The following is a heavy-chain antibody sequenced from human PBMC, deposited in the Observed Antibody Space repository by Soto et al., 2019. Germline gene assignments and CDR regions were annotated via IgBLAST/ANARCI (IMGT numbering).Heavy chain of an antibody. CDR2: IYYSGST. Sequence: PSETLSLTCTVSGGSISSYYWSWIRQPPGKGLEWIGYIYYSGSTNYNPSLKSRVTITVDTSKNQFSLKLSSVTAADPAVYYCARVGHYDFWSGYPTGMDAWGQGTTVTVSS. CDR1: GGSISSYY. D-gene: IGHD3-3*01. J-gene: IGHJ6*02. CDR3: ARVGHYDFWSGYPTGMDA. V-gene: IGHV4-59*01.